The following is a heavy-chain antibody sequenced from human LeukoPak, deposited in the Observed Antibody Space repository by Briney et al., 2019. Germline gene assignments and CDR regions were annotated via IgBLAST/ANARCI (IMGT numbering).Heavy chain of an antibody. D-gene: IGHD6-19*01. V-gene: IGHV1-24*01. CDR1: GYTLTELS. Sequence: ASVKVSCKVSGYTLTELSMHWVRQAPGKGLEWMGGFDPEDGETIYAQKFQGRVTMTEDTSTDTAYMELNSLRSDDTAVYYCATGEGSGVDYWGQGTLVTVSS. CDR3: ATGEGSGVDY. CDR2: FDPEDGET. J-gene: IGHJ4*02.